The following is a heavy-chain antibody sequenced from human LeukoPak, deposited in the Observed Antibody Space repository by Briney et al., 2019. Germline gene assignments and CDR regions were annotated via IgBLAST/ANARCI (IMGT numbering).Heavy chain of an antibody. V-gene: IGHV3-13*01. CDR2: IGTAGDT. J-gene: IGHJ3*02. D-gene: IGHD6-19*01. CDR1: GFTFNSYD. CDR3: ARGRPHGGWYHAFHI. Sequence: GSLRLSCAASGFTFNSYDMHWVRQATGKGLEWVSGIGTAGDTYYPGSVKGRFTISRENAKNSLYLQMNSLRAGDTAVYYCARGRPHGGWYHAFHIWGQGTMVTVSS.